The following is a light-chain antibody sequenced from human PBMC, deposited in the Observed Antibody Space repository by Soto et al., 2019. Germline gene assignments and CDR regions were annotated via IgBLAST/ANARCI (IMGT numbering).Light chain of an antibody. V-gene: IGLV1-51*01. Sequence: QSVLTQPPSVSAAPGQKVTISCSGSSTNVGNNFVSLYQHLPGTAPRLLMSENNKRPSGIPDLFSGSKSSTSATLDITGLQTGDEADYYCGTWDSSLSYYVFGTGTKVTVL. CDR3: GTWDSSLSYYV. J-gene: IGLJ1*01. CDR2: ENN. CDR1: STNVGNNF.